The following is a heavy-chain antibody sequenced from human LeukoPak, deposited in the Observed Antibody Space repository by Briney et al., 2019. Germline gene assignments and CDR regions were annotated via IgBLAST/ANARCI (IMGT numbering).Heavy chain of an antibody. V-gene: IGHV3-49*04. Sequence: GGSLRLSCTASGFTFGDHAMSWVRQAPGKGLEWVGFIRSKAYRGTTEYAASVKGRFTISRDDSNSIAYLQMNSLKTEDTAVYYCAREEVVIRPYFDYWGQGTLVTVSS. CDR2: IRSKAYRGTT. D-gene: IGHD3-22*01. J-gene: IGHJ4*02. CDR3: AREEVVIRPYFDY. CDR1: GFTFGDHA.